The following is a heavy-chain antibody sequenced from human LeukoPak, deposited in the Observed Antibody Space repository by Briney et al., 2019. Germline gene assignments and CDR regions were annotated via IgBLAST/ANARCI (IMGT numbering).Heavy chain of an antibody. V-gene: IGHV3-30*04. Sequence: GGSLRLSCAASGFTFSSYAMHWVRQAPGKGLEWVAVISYDGSNKYYADSVKGRFTISRDNSKNTLYLQMNSLRAEDTAVYYCATGLYYYDSSGPAWGQGTLVTVSS. CDR2: ISYDGSNK. D-gene: IGHD3-22*01. CDR1: GFTFSSYA. CDR3: ATGLYYYDSSGPA. J-gene: IGHJ5*02.